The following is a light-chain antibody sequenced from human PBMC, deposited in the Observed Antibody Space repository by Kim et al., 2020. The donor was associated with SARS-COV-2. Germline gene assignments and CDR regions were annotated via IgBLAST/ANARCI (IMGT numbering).Light chain of an antibody. CDR1: QSVSSN. V-gene: IGKV3-15*01. CDR3: QQYYNWPYT. Sequence: SVSPGERATRSCRASQSVSSNLAWYQQKPGQAPTLLIYGASTRATGIPARFSGSGSGTEFTLTISSLQSEDFAVYYCQQYYNWPYTFGQGTKLEIK. J-gene: IGKJ2*01. CDR2: GAS.